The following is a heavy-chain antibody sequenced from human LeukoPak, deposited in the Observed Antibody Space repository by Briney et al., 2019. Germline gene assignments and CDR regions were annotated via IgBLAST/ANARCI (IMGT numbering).Heavy chain of an antibody. V-gene: IGHV1-3*01. D-gene: IGHD5-12*01. CDR2: INVGNDNT. CDR3: ARDLYSGYDL. Sequence: ASVKVSCKASGYTFTTYPIHWVRQAPGQRLEWMGWINVGNDNTRYSQNFQGRVTITRDTSASTAYMELSSLRSEDTAVYYCARDLYSGYDLWGQGALVTVSS. J-gene: IGHJ4*02. CDR1: GYTFTTYP.